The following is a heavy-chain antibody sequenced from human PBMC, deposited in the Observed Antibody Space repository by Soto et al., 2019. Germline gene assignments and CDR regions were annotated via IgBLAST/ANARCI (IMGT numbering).Heavy chain of an antibody. J-gene: IGHJ4*02. CDR3: ARHGHNSGCGWYEGGADY. V-gene: IGHV1-69*06. D-gene: IGHD6-19*01. CDR1: GGTFSSYA. Sequence: QVQLVQSGAEVKKPWSSVKVSCEASGGTFSSYAISWVRQAPVQGLEWRGGINPIFGTANYAKKFKGRVTITADKSTSPAYMERSSLRSEDTAVYYCARHGHNSGCGWYEGGADYWGQGTLGTVSS. CDR2: INPIFGTA.